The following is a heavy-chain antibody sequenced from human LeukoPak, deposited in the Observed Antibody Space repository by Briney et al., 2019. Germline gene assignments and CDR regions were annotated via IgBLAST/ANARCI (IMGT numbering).Heavy chain of an antibody. V-gene: IGHV4-59*01. CDR3: ARGRWFGR. CDR1: GGSISTFY. CDR2: IFYSGST. J-gene: IGHJ5*02. Sequence: SGTLSLTCSVSGGSISTFYWNWIRQPPGKGLEWIGNIFYSGSTNYNPSLMSRVTISVDTSKNQFSLKLTSVTTADTAVYYCARGRWFGRWGQGTLVTVSS.